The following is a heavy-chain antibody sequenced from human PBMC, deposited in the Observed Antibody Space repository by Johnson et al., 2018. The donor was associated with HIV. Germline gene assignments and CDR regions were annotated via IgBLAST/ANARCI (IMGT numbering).Heavy chain of an antibody. D-gene: IGHD3-22*01. CDR2: IYSGGST. CDR1: GFTVSSNY. CDR3: ARAGTSGSYAFDF. Sequence: VQLVESGGGLVQPGGSLRLSCAASGFTVSSNYMSWVRQAPGKGLEWVSVIYSGGSTYYADSVKGRFTISRDNSKNTLYLQMNSLRAEDTAVYYCARAGTSGSYAFDFWGQGTMVTVSS. V-gene: IGHV3-66*01. J-gene: IGHJ3*01.